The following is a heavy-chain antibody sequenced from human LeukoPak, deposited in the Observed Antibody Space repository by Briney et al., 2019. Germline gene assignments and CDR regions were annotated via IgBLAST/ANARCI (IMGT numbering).Heavy chain of an antibody. D-gene: IGHD6-19*01. CDR1: GFTFNSHA. J-gene: IGHJ4*02. Sequence: GGCVRLSCGASGFTFNSHAVSWVRQAPGKGLEWVSAISGSGGGTYYADSVKGRFTISRENSKNTVYLQMNSLSTEDTAVYYCAKTTTGYSSGRYPGWPVDCWGQGTLVTVSS. CDR3: AKTTTGYSSGRYPGWPVDC. V-gene: IGHV3-23*01. CDR2: ISGSGGGT.